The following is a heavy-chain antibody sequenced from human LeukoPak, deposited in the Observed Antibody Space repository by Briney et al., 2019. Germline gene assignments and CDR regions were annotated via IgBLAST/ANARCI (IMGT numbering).Heavy chain of an antibody. CDR2: SHSSADT. D-gene: IGHD6-19*01. CDR3: AAYLAVSPKSLTP. V-gene: IGHV4-59*01. Sequence: SGTLSLTCTVSGGSITGYYWSRIRQPPGEGLEWIGYSHSSADTQYNPSLKSRVTISVDTSRNQFSLKLTSVTAADTAVYYCAAYLAVSPKSLTPWGQGTLVTVSS. J-gene: IGHJ5*02. CDR1: GGSITGYY.